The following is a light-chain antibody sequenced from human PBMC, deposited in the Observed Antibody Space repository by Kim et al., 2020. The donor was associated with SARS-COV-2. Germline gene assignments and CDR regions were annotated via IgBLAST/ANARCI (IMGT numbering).Light chain of an antibody. V-gene: IGLV3-19*01. J-gene: IGLJ3*02. CDR1: SSNITR. CDR3: NSRDSSGNHWV. Sequence: SSELTQDPADRAPLAQSDRMSTRLNSSNITRARMYPPAPEQAPVLVIYGKNNRPSGIPDRFSGSSSGNTASLTITGAQAEDEADYYCNSRDSSGNHWVFG. CDR2: GKN.